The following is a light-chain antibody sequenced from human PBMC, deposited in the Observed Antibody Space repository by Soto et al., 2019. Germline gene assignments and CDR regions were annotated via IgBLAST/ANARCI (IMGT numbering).Light chain of an antibody. CDR2: EVT. J-gene: IGLJ2*01. CDR1: NSDIGSYNS. V-gene: IGLV2-14*01. CDR3: ASFTSLSTVV. Sequence: QSALTQPASVSASPGQSITISCTGTNSDIGSYNSVSWYQHHPGKAPKLMIYEVTNRPSGISNRFSGSKSGSTASLTISEVQAEDEASYYCASFTSLSTVVFGGGTKVTVL.